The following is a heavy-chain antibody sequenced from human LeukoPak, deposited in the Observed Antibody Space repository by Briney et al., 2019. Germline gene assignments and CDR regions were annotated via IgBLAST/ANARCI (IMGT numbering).Heavy chain of an antibody. CDR2: MSSDGIKS. CDR3: AKDHAGSGRAFEY. V-gene: IGHV3-30*04. Sequence: AGTSLTLSCATSGFTFRMSGVHWGCQRPGKGLEWVALMSSDGIKSYCADSVKGRFTVSRDTSKDIVYLQMKSLSADDTGIYYCAKDHAGSGRAFEYWGQGTLLTVSS. J-gene: IGHJ4*02. CDR1: GFTFRMSG. D-gene: IGHD3-10*01.